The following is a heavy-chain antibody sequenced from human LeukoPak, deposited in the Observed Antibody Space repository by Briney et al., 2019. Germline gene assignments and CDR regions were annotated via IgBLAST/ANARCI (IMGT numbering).Heavy chain of an antibody. CDR3: ARSGGYSGYDVLNY. V-gene: IGHV1-2*02. D-gene: IGHD5-12*01. CDR1: GYTFTSYY. Sequence: ASVKVSCKASGYTFTSYYMHWVRQALGQGLEWMGWINPTSGGTNYAQKFQGSVTMTRDTSISTIYMELSRLKSDDTAVYFCARSGGYSGYDVLNYWGQGTLVTVSS. CDR2: INPTSGGT. J-gene: IGHJ4*02.